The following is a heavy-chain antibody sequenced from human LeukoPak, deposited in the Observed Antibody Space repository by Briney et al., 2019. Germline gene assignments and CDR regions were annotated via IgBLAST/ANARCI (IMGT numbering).Heavy chain of an antibody. CDR1: GFTFSSYS. J-gene: IGHJ4*02. Sequence: GGSLRLPCAASGFTFSSYSMNWVRQAPGKGLEWVSSISSSSSYIYYADSVKGRFTISRDNAKNSLYLQMNSLRAEDTAVYYCARPRFSRSGPQYYFDYWGQGTLVTVSS. D-gene: IGHD3-10*01. V-gene: IGHV3-21*01. CDR3: ARPRFSRSGPQYYFDY. CDR2: ISSSSSYI.